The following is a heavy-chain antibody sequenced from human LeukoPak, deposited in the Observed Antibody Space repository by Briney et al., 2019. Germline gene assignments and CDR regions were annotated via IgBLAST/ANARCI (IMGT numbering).Heavy chain of an antibody. V-gene: IGHV1-2*02. CDR1: GYTFTGYY. J-gene: IGHJ5*02. D-gene: IGHD3-10*01. CDR2: INPNSGGT. Sequence: ASVTVSFKASGYTFTGYYMHWVRQAPGQGLEWMGWINPNSGGTNYAQKFQGRVTMTRDTSISTAYMELSRLRSDDTAVYYCARGDYYGSGSYSANWFDPWGQGTLVTVSS. CDR3: ARGDYYGSGSYSANWFDP.